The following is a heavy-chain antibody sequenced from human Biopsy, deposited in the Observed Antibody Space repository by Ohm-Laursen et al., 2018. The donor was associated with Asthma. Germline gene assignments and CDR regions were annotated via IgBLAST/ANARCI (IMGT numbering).Heavy chain of an antibody. J-gene: IGHJ4*02. CDR2: GGSYYDGGLK. CDR3: ARDVMEWYLPAFDF. V-gene: IGHV3-30*03. D-gene: IGHD3-3*01. CDR1: GFTFSSFG. Sequence: SLRLSCSASGFTFSSFGMHWVRQAPGKGLEWVAVGGSYYDGGLKYYADSVNGRFTVSRDDSKNTLYLQMNSLRPDDTAVYYCARDVMEWYLPAFDFWGQGTLVTVSS.